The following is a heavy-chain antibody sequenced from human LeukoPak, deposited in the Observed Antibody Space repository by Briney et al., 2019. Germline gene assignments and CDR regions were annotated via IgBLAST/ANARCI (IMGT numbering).Heavy chain of an antibody. D-gene: IGHD2-2*01. CDR3: AISSLS. CDR1: GFTVSSNY. CDR2: IDSGSST. V-gene: IGHV3-66*01. J-gene: IGHJ4*02. Sequence: PGGSLRLSCAASGFTVSSNYMSWVRQAPGKGLEWVSGIDSGSSTYYADSVEGRFTISRDNSQTTLYLQMNSLRAEDTAVYYCAISSLSGGQGPLVTVSS.